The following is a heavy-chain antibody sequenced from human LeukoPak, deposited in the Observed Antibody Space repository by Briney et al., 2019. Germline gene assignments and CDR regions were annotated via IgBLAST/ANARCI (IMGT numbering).Heavy chain of an antibody. CDR2: INPNINGT. V-gene: IGHV1-2*02. J-gene: IGHJ4*02. CDR3: ARERTPGSGYGVDY. CDR1: GYTFTGYY. Sequence: ASVKVSCKASGYTFTGYYMHWVRQAPGQGLEWMGWINPNINGTNYAQKFQGRVTMTGDRSISTAYMELSRLRSDDTAVYYCARERTPGSGYGVDYRGQGTVVTVSS. D-gene: IGHD6-25*01.